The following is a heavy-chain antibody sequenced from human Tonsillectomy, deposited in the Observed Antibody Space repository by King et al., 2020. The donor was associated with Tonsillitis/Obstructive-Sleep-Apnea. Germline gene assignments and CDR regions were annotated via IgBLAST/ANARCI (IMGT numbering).Heavy chain of an antibody. CDR1: GGTFSSYA. Sequence: VQLVQSGAEVKKPGSSVKVSCKASGGTFSSYAISWVRQAPGQGLEWMGGIIPILGIANYAQKFQGRVTITADKSTSTAYMELSSLRSEDTAVYYCARGGGDIVLMAGVNWFDPWGQGTLVTVSS. CDR3: ARGGGDIVLMAGVNWFDP. V-gene: IGHV1-69*10. J-gene: IGHJ5*02. CDR2: IIPILGIA. D-gene: IGHD2-8*01.